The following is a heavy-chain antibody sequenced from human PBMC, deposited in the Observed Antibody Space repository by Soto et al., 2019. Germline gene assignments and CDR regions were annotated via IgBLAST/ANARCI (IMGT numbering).Heavy chain of an antibody. D-gene: IGHD3-22*01. J-gene: IGHJ3*02. CDR1: GFNFRSYG. Sequence: PGGSLRLSCAASGFNFRSYGMHWVRQAQGKGLEWVAGIRYDGSNKYYVDSVKGRFTISRDNFKNTLYLQMNSLRVEDTDVYYCARERGTVILGGFDMWGQGTMVTVSS. CDR3: ARERGTVILGGFDM. CDR2: IRYDGSNK. V-gene: IGHV3-33*01.